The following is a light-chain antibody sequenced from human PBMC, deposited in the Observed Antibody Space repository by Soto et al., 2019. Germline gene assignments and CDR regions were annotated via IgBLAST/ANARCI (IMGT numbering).Light chain of an antibody. Sequence: QSALTQPRSVSGSPGQSVTISCTGTSSDVGGYNYVSWYQQHPGKAPKLMIYDVSKRPSGVPDRFSGSKPGNTASLTISGLQAEDEAAYYCCSYAGSYTWVFGTGTKVTVL. CDR1: SSDVGGYNY. CDR3: CSYAGSYTWV. J-gene: IGLJ1*01. V-gene: IGLV2-11*01. CDR2: DVS.